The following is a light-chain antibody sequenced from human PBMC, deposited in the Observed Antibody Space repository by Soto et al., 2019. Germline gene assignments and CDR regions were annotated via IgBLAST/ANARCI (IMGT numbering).Light chain of an antibody. CDR1: QGPSTD. CDR3: LQDYNYPWT. Sequence: RLTQSTSSLSASVGDRVTIXCRASQGPSTDLVWYQQSPGKAPKVLIVGASSLQSGVPSRFSGSGSGTDFTLTITSLQPEDFATYYCLQDYNYPWTFGQGTKVDIK. J-gene: IGKJ1*01. CDR2: GAS. V-gene: IGKV1-6*01.